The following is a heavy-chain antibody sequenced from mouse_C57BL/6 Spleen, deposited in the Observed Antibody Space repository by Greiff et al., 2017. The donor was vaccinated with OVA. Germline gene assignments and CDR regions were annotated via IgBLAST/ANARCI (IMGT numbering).Heavy chain of an antibody. Sequence: FPLPPPWAELVRPGSSVKLSCKASGYTFTSYWMDWVKQRPGQGLEWIGNIYPSDSETHYNQKFKDKATLTVDKSSSTAYMQLSSLTSEDSAVYYCARDGFAYWGQGTLVTVSA. J-gene: IGHJ3*01. CDR1: GYTFTSYW. V-gene: IGHV1-61*01. CDR3: ARDGFAY. CDR2: IYPSDSET.